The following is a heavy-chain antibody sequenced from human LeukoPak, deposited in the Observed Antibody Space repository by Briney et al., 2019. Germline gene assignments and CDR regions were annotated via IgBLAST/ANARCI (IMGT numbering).Heavy chain of an antibody. CDR1: GFTSNKDA. D-gene: IGHD1-14*01. CDR3: ATDHRQAKPDYCDY. CDR2: MSHYGSER. V-gene: IGHV3-30*04. Sequence: PGGSLRLSCALSGFTSNKDAIHWVRQAPGKELEGVAGMSHYGSERYYGDSVQGRFTISRDASKSTFYLQMDSLRPEDTAVYYCATDHRQAKPDYCDYWGQGTLVIVSS. J-gene: IGHJ4*02.